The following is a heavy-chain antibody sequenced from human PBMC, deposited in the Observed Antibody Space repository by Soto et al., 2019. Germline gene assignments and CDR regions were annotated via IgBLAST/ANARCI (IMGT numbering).Heavy chain of an antibody. V-gene: IGHV1-69*13. CDR1: GYIFTSYG. CDR2: IIPIFGTA. Sequence: SVKVSCKASGYIFTSYGISWVRQAPGQGLEWMGGIIPIFGTANYAQKFQGRVTITADESTSTAYMELSSLRSEDTAVYYCARDLYCSSTSCHSYPGYFDYWGQGTLVTVSS. CDR3: ARDLYCSSTSCHSYPGYFDY. J-gene: IGHJ4*02. D-gene: IGHD2-2*01.